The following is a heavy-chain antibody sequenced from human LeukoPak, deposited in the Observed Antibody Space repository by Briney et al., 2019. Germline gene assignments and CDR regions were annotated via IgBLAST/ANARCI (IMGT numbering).Heavy chain of an antibody. CDR2: IDPSDSYT. D-gene: IGHD6-13*01. CDR3: ARLAAARGFDP. J-gene: IGHJ5*02. Sequence: GEALKISCKGSGYSFTSYWISWVPQMPGKGLEWLGRIDPSDSYTNYSPSFQGHVPISADKSISAAYLQWSSLKASDTAMYYCARLAAARGFDPWGQGTLVTVSS. CDR1: GYSFTSYW. V-gene: IGHV5-10-1*01.